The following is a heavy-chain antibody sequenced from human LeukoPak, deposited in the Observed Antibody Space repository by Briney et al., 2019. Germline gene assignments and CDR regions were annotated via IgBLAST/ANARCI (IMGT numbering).Heavy chain of an antibody. CDR2: INHSGST. Sequence: SETLSLTCTVSGGSISSYYWSWIRQPPGKGLEWIGEINHSGSTNYNPSLKSRVTISVDTSKNQFSLKLSSVTAADTAVYYCARGPLRGYSRHYYYYMDVWGKGTTVTVSS. J-gene: IGHJ6*03. D-gene: IGHD5-18*01. CDR3: ARGPLRGYSRHYYYYMDV. CDR1: GGSISSYY. V-gene: IGHV4-34*01.